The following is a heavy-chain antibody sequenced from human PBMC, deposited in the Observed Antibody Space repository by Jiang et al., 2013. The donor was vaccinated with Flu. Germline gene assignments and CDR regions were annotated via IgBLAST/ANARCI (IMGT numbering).Heavy chain of an antibody. J-gene: IGHJ4*02. CDR3: ARPVYGSPYSYGH. CDR2: IFYSGST. Sequence: GLLKPSETLSLTCTVSGVSISDHYWSWIRQPPGKGLEWIAYIFYSGSTKSNPSLKSRVTISVDTSKNQSSLKLSSVTAADTAVYYCARPVYGSPYSYGHWGQGTLVTVSS. V-gene: IGHV4-59*08. CDR1: GVSISDHY. D-gene: IGHD5-18*01.